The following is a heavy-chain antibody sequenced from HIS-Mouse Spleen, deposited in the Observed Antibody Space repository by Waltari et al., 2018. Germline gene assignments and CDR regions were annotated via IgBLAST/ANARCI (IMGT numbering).Heavy chain of an antibody. CDR2: IYYSGST. CDR1: GGSIRSSSYY. D-gene: IGHD6-13*01. Sequence: QLQLQESGPGLVKPSETLSLPCTVSGGSIRSSSYYWGGVRQPPGKGLEWIGSIYYSGSTYYNPSLKSRVTISVDTSKNQFSLKLSSVTAADTAVYYCAREIPYSSSWYDWYFDLWGRGTLVTVSS. J-gene: IGHJ2*01. CDR3: AREIPYSSSWYDWYFDL. V-gene: IGHV4-39*07.